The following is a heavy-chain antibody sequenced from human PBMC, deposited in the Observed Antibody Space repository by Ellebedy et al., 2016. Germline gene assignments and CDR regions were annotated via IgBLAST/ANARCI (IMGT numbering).Heavy chain of an antibody. Sequence: SGPTLVKPTQTLTLTCTFSGFSLSTSGMTVGWVRQPPGEALEWLSFIYGNGDERYRPSLRSRLSISKDTSKNQVVLRLTNVDPVDTATYYCVHRTTVTSVDYWGQGSLVTVS. CDR3: VHRTTVTSVDY. CDR1: GFSLSTSGMT. CDR2: IYGNGDE. J-gene: IGHJ4*02. V-gene: IGHV2-5*01. D-gene: IGHD4-11*01.